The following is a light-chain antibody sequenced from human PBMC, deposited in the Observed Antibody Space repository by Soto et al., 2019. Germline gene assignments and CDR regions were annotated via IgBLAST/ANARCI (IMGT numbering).Light chain of an antibody. J-gene: IGKJ4*01. CDR3: QQVNSFPLT. Sequence: DIQLTQSPSFLSASVGDRVTITCRASQGISSWLAWYQQKPGEAPNLLISDASSLQSGVPSRFSGSGSGTDFTLTISSLQPEDFATYYCQQVNSFPLTFGGGTKVEIK. V-gene: IGKV1-12*01. CDR1: QGISSW. CDR2: DAS.